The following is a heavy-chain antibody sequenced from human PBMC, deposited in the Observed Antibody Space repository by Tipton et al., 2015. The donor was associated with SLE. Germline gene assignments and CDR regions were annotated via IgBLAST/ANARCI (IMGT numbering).Heavy chain of an antibody. CDR2: IYYSGST. D-gene: IGHD6-19*01. CDR1: GGSFSGYY. Sequence: TLSLTCAVYGGSFSGYYWSWIRQPPGKGPEWIGYIYYSGSTYYNPSLKSRVTISVDMSKNQFSLKLSSVTAADTAVYYCARGKGASGFDIWGQGTMVTVSS. CDR3: ARGKGASGFDI. J-gene: IGHJ3*02. V-gene: IGHV4-30-4*08.